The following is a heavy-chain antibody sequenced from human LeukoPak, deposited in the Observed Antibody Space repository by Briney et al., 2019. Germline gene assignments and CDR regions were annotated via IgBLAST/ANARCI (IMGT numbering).Heavy chain of an antibody. V-gene: IGHV1-69*05. CDR1: GGTFSSYA. Sequence: ASVKVSCKASGGTFSSYAISWVRQAPGQGLEWMGRITPIFGTPNYAQKFQGRVTITTDQSTSTAYMELSSLSSEDTAVYYCARDALAYCTGGRCYFHYWGQGTLVTVSS. J-gene: IGHJ4*02. CDR2: ITPIFGTP. D-gene: IGHD2-8*02. CDR3: ARDALAYCTGGRCYFHY.